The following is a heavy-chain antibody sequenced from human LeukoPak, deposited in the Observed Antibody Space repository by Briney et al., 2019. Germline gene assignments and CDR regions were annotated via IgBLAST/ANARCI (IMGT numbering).Heavy chain of an antibody. V-gene: IGHV4-59*12. CDR2: IHYTGTT. CDR1: GASMTDYY. CDR3: ARPDRSPSYGILGYDI. Sequence: PSETLSLTCSVSGASMTDYYWTWVRQPPGKGLEWIGYIHYTGTTDYNPSLRSRVTMSIDTSNSQFSLNLRSVTATDTAVYFCARPDRSPSYGILGYDIWGQGTMVTVSS. J-gene: IGHJ3*02. D-gene: IGHD3-22*01.